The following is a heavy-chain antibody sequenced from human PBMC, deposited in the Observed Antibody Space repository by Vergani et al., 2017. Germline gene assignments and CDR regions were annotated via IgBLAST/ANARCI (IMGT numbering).Heavy chain of an antibody. J-gene: IGHJ4*02. Sequence: EVQLLESGGGLVQPGGSLRLSCAASGFTFSSYAMSWVRQAPGKGLEWVSAISGSGGSTYYADSVKGRFTISRDNAKNSLYLQMNSLRAEDTAVYYCARAMSYYYDSSGYYDYWGQGTLVTVSS. V-gene: IGHV3-23*01. D-gene: IGHD3-22*01. CDR2: ISGSGGST. CDR1: GFTFSSYA. CDR3: ARAMSYYYDSSGYYDY.